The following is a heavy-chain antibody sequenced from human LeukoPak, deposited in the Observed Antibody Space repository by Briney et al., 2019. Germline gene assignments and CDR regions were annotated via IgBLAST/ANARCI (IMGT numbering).Heavy chain of an antibody. CDR2: INPSGGST. CDR3: ARTRYYYGSKSNLRPGTFDY. J-gene: IGHJ4*02. V-gene: IGHV1-46*01. D-gene: IGHD3-10*01. CDR1: GYTFTGYY. Sequence: ASVKVSCKASGYTFTGYYMHWVRQAPGQGLEWMGWINPSGGSTSYAQKFQGRVTMTRDTSTSTVYMELSSLRSEDTAVYYCARTRYYYGSKSNLRPGTFDYWGQGTLVTVSS.